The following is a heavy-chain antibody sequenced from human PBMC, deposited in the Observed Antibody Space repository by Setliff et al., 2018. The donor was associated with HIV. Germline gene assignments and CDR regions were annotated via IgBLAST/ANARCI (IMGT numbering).Heavy chain of an antibody. CDR2: IYYSGST. CDR3: ARTRGYTYGYIDS. Sequence: WVRQAPGKGLEWIGNIYYSGSTYYNPSLKSRVTISVDTSKNQFSLRLSSVTAADTAVYYCARTRGYTYGYIDSWGQGTLVTVSS. V-gene: IGHV4-39*01. J-gene: IGHJ4*02. D-gene: IGHD5-18*01.